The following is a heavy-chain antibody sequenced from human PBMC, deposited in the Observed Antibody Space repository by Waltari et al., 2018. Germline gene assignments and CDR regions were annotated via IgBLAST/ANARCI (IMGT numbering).Heavy chain of an antibody. CDR3: ASQLELREFYYFDY. D-gene: IGHD1-7*01. CDR1: GYTFTNFY. J-gene: IGHJ4*02. V-gene: IGHV1-2*06. Sequence: QVQLVQSGAEVEKPGASVKVSCKASGYTFTNFYMHWVRQAPGQGLEWMGLINPKSGGTNFAQKVKGRVTLTRDTSITTAYMELSRLTSDDTAGYFCASQLELREFYYFDYWGQGTLVTVSS. CDR2: INPKSGGT.